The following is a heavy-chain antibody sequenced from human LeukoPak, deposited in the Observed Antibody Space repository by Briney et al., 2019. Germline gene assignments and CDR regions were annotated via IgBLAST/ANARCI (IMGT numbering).Heavy chain of an antibody. CDR2: ISSSSSYI. Sequence: PGGSLRLSCAASGFTFSSYEMNWVRQAPGKGLEWVSSISSSSSYIYYADSVKGRFTISRDNAKNSLYLQMNSLRAEDTAVYYCARVQGPRIVGATPYYYMDVWGKGTTVTVSS. D-gene: IGHD1-26*01. CDR3: ARVQGPRIVGATPYYYMDV. J-gene: IGHJ6*03. CDR1: GFTFSSYE. V-gene: IGHV3-21*01.